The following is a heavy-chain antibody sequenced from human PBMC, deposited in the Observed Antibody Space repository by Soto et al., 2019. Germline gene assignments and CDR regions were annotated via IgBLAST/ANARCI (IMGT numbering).Heavy chain of an antibody. CDR1: GFTFSDYY. V-gene: IGHV3-11*06. J-gene: IGHJ3*02. CDR3: ARVRQYVAWYPKPFDAFDI. D-gene: IGHD3-9*01. Sequence: VQLVESGGGLVKPGGSLRLSCAASGFTFSDYYFNWVRQPPGKGLEWDSYISSNNTYTNYAASVKGRFTISRDNAKNSLFLQMNSLRAEDTAVYYCARVRQYVAWYPKPFDAFDIWGQGTRVTVSS. CDR2: ISSNNTYT.